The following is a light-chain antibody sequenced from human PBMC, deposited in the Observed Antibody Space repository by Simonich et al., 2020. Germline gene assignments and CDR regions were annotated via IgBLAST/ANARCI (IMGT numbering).Light chain of an antibody. CDR1: PSVLYSSNNKNY. Sequence: DIVMTQSPDSLAVSLGERATINCKSSPSVLYSSNNKNYLAWYQQKPGQHPKLLIYWASTRESGGPDRFSGSGSGTDFTLTISSLQAEDVAVYYCQQYYSTPYTFGQGTKLEIK. CDR3: QQYYSTPYT. CDR2: WAS. V-gene: IGKV4-1*01. J-gene: IGKJ2*01.